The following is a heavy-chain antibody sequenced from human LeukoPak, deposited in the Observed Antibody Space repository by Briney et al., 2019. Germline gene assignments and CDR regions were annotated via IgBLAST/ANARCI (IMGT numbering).Heavy chain of an antibody. D-gene: IGHD2-2*01. J-gene: IGHJ6*03. Sequence: GASVKVSCKASGYTFTGYYMHWVRQAPGQGLEWMGWINPNSGGTNYAQKFQGRVTMTRDTSISTAYMELSRLRSDDTAVYYCARGVVVPAAARYYYYYYMDVWGKGTTVTVSS. CDR3: ARGVVVPAAARYYYYYYMDV. CDR2: INPNSGGT. V-gene: IGHV1-2*02. CDR1: GYTFTGYY.